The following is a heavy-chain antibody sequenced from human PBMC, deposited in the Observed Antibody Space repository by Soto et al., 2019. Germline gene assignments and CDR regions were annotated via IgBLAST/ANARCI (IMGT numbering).Heavy chain of an antibody. D-gene: IGHD6-13*01. V-gene: IGHV3-48*02. J-gene: IGHJ6*02. Sequence: GGSLRLSCAASGFTFSSYSMNWVRQAPGKGLEWVSYISSSSSTIYYADSVKGRFTISRDNAKNSLYLQMNSLRDEDTAVYYCARDRVAAAGLDYYGMDVWGQGTTVTVSS. CDR3: ARDRVAAAGLDYYGMDV. CDR1: GFTFSSYS. CDR2: ISSSSSTI.